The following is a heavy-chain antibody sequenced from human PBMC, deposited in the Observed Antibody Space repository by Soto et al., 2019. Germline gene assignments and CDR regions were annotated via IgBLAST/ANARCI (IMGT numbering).Heavy chain of an antibody. V-gene: IGHV4-31*03. Sequence: PSETLSLTCTVSGGSISSGGYYWSWIRQHPGKGLEWIGYIYYSGSTYYNPSLKSRVTISVDTSKNQFSLKLSSVTAADTAVYYCARTTAVTPGSKYFDYWGQGTLVTVSS. CDR3: ARTTAVTPGSKYFDY. J-gene: IGHJ4*02. D-gene: IGHD4-17*01. CDR1: GGSISSGGYY. CDR2: IYYSGST.